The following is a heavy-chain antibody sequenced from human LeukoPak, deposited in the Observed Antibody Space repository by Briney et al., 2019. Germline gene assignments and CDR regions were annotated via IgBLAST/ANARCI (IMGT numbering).Heavy chain of an antibody. D-gene: IGHD2-2*01. Sequence: GGSLRLSCAVSGFPFSRNSMSWVRKAPGKGLEWISAISSGGVDTFYADSVQGRFIVSRDISKDTLYLQMDSLRADDTAVYYCAKPSKYGNFFDYWGQGTLVTVSS. V-gene: IGHV3-23*01. J-gene: IGHJ4*02. CDR3: AKPSKYGNFFDY. CDR2: ISSGGVDT. CDR1: GFPFSRNS.